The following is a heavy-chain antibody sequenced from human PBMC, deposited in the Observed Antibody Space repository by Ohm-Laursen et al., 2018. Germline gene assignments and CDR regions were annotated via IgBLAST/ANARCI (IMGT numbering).Heavy chain of an antibody. CDR1: GYTFTGYY. J-gene: IGHJ4*02. D-gene: IGHD4-17*01. Sequence: SVKVSCKASGYTFTGYYMHWVRQAPGQGLEWMGWMNPNSGNTGYAQKFQGRVTMTRNTSISTAYMELSSLRSEDTAVYYCARATTVTTLYYWGQGTLVTVSS. CDR3: ARATTVTTLYY. V-gene: IGHV1-8*02. CDR2: MNPNSGNT.